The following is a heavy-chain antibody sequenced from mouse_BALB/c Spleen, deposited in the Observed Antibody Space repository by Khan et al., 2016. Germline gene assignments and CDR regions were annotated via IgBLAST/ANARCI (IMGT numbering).Heavy chain of an antibody. Sequence: EVQLQESGAELVKPGASVKLSCTVSGFNIKDTYMYWVKQRPEQGLEWIGRIDPANGNSKYDPKFQGKATITADTSSNTAYLQLSSLTSEDTAVCYSARDYYGRRWYFDVWGAGTTVTVSS. CDR1: GFNIKDTY. D-gene: IGHD1-1*01. CDR2: IDPANGNS. J-gene: IGHJ1*01. CDR3: ARDYYGRRWYFDV. V-gene: IGHV14-3*02.